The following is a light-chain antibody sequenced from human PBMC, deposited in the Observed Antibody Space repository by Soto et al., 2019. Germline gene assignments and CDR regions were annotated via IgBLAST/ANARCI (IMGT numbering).Light chain of an antibody. CDR3: QQRSNWIT. J-gene: IGKJ5*01. CDR1: QSVSSY. Sequence: EIVLTQSPGTLSLSPGERATLSCRASQSVSSYLAWYQQKPGQAPRLLIYDASNRATGIPARFSGSGSGTDFNLTISSLEPDDLAVYYCQQRSNWITFGQGTRLEIK. CDR2: DAS. V-gene: IGKV3-11*01.